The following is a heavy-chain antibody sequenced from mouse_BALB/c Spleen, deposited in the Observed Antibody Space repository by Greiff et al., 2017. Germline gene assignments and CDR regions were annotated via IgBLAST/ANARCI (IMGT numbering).Heavy chain of an antibody. J-gene: IGHJ2*01. Sequence: VQLVESGAELVKPGASVKLSCKASGYTFTSYWMHWVKQRPGQGLEWIGEINPSNGRTNYNEKFKSKATLTVDKSSSTAYMQLSSLTSEDSAVYYCARRLGYYFDYWGQGTTLTVSS. CDR3: ARRLGYYFDY. V-gene: IGHV1S81*02. CDR2: INPSNGRT. CDR1: GYTFTSYW. D-gene: IGHD2-2*01.